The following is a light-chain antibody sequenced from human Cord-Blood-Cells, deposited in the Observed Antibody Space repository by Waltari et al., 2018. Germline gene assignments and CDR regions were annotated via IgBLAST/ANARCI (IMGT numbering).Light chain of an antibody. V-gene: IGKV3-15*01. CDR1: QSVRST. CDR3: QQYNNWPPLT. CDR2: GAS. Sequence: EIVMTHSPATLSVSPGERATLSCRTSQSVRSTLALYQQKPGQAPRLLNYGASTRATGIPAMFSGCGSGTEFTLSISSLQSEDFAVYYCQQYNNWPPLTFGQGTKVEIK. J-gene: IGKJ1*01.